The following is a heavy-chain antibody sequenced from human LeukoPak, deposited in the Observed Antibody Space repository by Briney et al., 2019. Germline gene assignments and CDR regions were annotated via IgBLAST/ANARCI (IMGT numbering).Heavy chain of an antibody. CDR2: INHSGSA. CDR3: ARVRRITMVRGVITTVFDP. Sequence: PSETLSLTCAVYGGSFSGYYWSWIRQPPGKGLEWIGEINHSGSANYNPSLKSRVTISVDTSKNQFSLKLSSVTAADTAVYYCARVRRITMVRGVITTVFDPWGQGTLVTVSS. J-gene: IGHJ5*02. CDR1: GGSFSGYY. V-gene: IGHV4-34*01. D-gene: IGHD3-10*01.